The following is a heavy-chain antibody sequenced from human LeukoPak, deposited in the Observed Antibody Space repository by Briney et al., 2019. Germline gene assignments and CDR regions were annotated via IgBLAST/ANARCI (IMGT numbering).Heavy chain of an antibody. V-gene: IGHV3-9*01. CDR2: LTWDSAGV. CDR1: GFTFDDHA. Sequence: GGSLRLSCAASGFTFDDHAMHWVRQAPGEGLEWVAGLTWDSAGVGHGASVRGRFTISRDNAKNSLFLEMNSVRPEDTALYYCARGGFYPGSGNQYYFDSWGQGTLVTVSS. CDR3: ARGGFYPGSGNQYYFDS. J-gene: IGHJ4*02. D-gene: IGHD3-10*01.